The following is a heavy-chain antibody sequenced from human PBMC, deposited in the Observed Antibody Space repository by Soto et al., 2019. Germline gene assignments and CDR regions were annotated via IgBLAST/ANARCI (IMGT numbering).Heavy chain of an antibody. V-gene: IGHV3-33*01. D-gene: IGHD3-10*02. CDR1: GFTFTSYS. J-gene: IGHJ4*02. CDR2: FWYDASAQ. CDR3: VFGSWNQYFFDH. Sequence: QVQVVESGGGVVQPGRSLRLSCTTSGFTFTSYSMHWVRQAPGKGLEWVATFWYDASAQRYADSVKGRFTISRDPARGMLYLLMDSLRTDDTAQYYCVFGSWNQYFFDHWGQESLVTVSS.